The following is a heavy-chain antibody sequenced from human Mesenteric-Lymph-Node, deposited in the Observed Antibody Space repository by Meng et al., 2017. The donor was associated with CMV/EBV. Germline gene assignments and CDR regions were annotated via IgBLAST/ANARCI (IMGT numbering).Heavy chain of an antibody. J-gene: IGHJ5*02. CDR3: AGHQVVPTTPGYNWFDP. V-gene: IGHV4-59*02. Sequence: SETLSLTCTVSGASVSTYYWSWIRRPPGKGLEWIGYLYSSGSTNYNPSLKSRVTISIDTSKNQFSLNLSSVTAADTAVYYCAGHQVVPTTPGYNWFDPWGQGTLVTVSS. CDR2: LYSSGST. D-gene: IGHD2-2*01. CDR1: GASVSTYY.